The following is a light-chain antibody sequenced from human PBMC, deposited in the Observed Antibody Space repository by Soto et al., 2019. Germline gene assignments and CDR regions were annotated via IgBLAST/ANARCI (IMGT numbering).Light chain of an antibody. CDR2: GAS. CDR1: QSVDSSY. V-gene: IGKV3-20*01. J-gene: IGKJ1*01. Sequence: EILWTPCPGTLSLYPWERSTLSCRAIQSVDSSYLAWYHQRPGQAPRLLIYGASSRATGIPDRFSGSVSGTYFTLTISRLEPEDFAVYYCQHFGSSRGTFGQGTKVDNK. CDR3: QHFGSSRGT.